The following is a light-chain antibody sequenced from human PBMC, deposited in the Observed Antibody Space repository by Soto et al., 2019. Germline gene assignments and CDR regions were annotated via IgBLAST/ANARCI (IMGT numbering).Light chain of an antibody. J-gene: IGKJ1*01. CDR2: GAS. CDR1: QTVGSNY. V-gene: IGKV3-20*01. CDR3: QQDTSSIL. Sequence: ETAWTQPPGTLSLSPGERATLSCRASQTVGSNYLAWYQQKRDQAPRPLIYGASNRARGSPDRLSGSWSGTDFTLTSSRLEPADSAVSYSQQDTSSILLGQGTKVEI.